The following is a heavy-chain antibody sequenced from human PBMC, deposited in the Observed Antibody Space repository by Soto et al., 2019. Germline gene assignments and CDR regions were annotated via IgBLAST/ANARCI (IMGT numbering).Heavy chain of an antibody. CDR1: GGTFSSYA. J-gene: IGHJ3*02. V-gene: IGHV1-69*12. D-gene: IGHD3-22*01. CDR2: IIPIFGTA. CDR3: ARDRGYYDSSGYPDAFDI. Sequence: QVQLVQSGAEVKKPGSSVKVSCKASGGTFSSYAISWVRQAPGQGLEWMGGIIPIFGTANYAQKFQGRVTITADESTSTAYMELSSLRSEDTAVYYCARDRGYYDSSGYPDAFDIWGQGTMVTVSS.